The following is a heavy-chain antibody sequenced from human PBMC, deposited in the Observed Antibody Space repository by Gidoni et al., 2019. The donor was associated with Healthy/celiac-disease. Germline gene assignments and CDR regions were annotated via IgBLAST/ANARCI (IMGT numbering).Heavy chain of an antibody. J-gene: IGHJ4*02. Sequence: QVQLQQWGAGLLKPSETLSLTCAVYGGSFSGYYWSWIRQPPGKGLEWIGEINHSGSTNYNPSLKSRVTISVDTSKNQFSLKLSSVTAADTAVYYCARGGRRGHYPKGYYFDYWGQGTLVTVSS. CDR2: INHSGST. D-gene: IGHD1-26*01. CDR1: GGSFSGYY. V-gene: IGHV4-34*01. CDR3: ARGGRRGHYPKGYYFDY.